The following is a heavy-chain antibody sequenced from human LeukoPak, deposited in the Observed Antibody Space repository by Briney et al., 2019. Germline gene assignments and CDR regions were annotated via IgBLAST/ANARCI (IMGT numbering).Heavy chain of an antibody. D-gene: IGHD6-6*01. CDR3: ARGPNSNWSGLDF. J-gene: IGHJ4*02. V-gene: IGHV3-74*01. Sequence: GGSLRLSCAASKFAFSSYAMSWVRQAPGKGLVWVSRISPTGSTTSYADSVKGRFTVSRDNAKNTLYLQVNNLRAEDTAVYYCARGPNSNWSGLDFWGQGTLLTVSS. CDR1: KFAFSSYA. CDR2: ISPTGSTT.